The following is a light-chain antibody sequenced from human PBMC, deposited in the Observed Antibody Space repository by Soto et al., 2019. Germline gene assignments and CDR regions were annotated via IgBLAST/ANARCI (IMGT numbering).Light chain of an antibody. J-gene: IGKJ4*01. V-gene: IGKV3-15*01. Sequence: EIVMTHSPATLSVSPLEGATLXGRASQSLSSNLAWYQQKPGQAPRLLIYGASTRATGIPARFSGSGSGTEFTLTISSLQSEDFTVYYCQQYNNWPLTFGGGTKVDIK. CDR3: QQYNNWPLT. CDR1: QSLSSN. CDR2: GAS.